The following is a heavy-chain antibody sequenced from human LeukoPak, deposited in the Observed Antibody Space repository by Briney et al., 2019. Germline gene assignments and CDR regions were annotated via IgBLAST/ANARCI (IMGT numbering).Heavy chain of an antibody. CDR2: INPISGAT. V-gene: IGHV1-46*01. CDR1: GYTFTRYY. Sequence: ASVKVSCKTSGYTFTRYYMQWVRQAPGHGLEWMGIINPISGATDYAQKFQGRVTMTTDTSTSTAYLELRSLTSEDTAVYYCARRFCSSVSCYDDDAFDVWGQGTLVTVSS. CDR3: ARRFCSSVSCYDDDAFDV. D-gene: IGHD2-2*01. J-gene: IGHJ3*01.